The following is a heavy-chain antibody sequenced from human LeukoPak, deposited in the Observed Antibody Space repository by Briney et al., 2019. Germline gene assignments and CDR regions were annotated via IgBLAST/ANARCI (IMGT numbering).Heavy chain of an antibody. Sequence: PGGSLRLSCAASGFTVSSNYMSWVRQAPGKGLEWVSIIYSGATTYYADSVKGRFTISRDNSKNTLYLQMNSLRAEDTAVYYCARGFYSGRFDSWGQGTLVTVSS. CDR1: GFTVSSNY. J-gene: IGHJ4*02. V-gene: IGHV3-53*01. D-gene: IGHD1-26*01. CDR2: IYSGATT. CDR3: ARGFYSGRFDS.